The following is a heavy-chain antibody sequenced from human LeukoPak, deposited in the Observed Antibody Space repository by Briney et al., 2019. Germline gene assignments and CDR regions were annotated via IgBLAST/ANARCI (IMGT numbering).Heavy chain of an antibody. V-gene: IGHV4-59*08. J-gene: IGHJ2*01. CDR2: IYYTGST. Sequence: PSETLSLTCAVYGGSFSGYYWSWIRQPPGKGLEWIGYIYYTGSTNYNPSLKSRVTFSVDTSKNHFSLKPISVTAADTAVYYCARREDFWYFDLWGRGTLVTVSS. CDR1: GGSFSGYY. CDR3: ARREDFWYFDL.